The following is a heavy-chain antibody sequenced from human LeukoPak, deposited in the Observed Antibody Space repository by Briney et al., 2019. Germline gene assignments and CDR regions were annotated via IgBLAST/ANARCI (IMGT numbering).Heavy chain of an antibody. Sequence: ASVKVSCKASGYTFTGYYMHWVRQAPGQGLEWMEWINPNSGGTNYAQKFQGRVTMTRDTSISTAYMELSRLRSDDTAVYYCAREISMYYYDSSGYSNWFDPWGQGTLVTVSS. CDR1: GYTFTGYY. CDR3: AREISMYYYDSSGYSNWFDP. D-gene: IGHD3-22*01. J-gene: IGHJ5*02. CDR2: INPNSGGT. V-gene: IGHV1-2*02.